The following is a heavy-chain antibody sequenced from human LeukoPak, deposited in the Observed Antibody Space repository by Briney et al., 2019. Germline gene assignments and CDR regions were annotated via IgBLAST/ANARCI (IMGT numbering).Heavy chain of an antibody. V-gene: IGHV5-51*01. CDR2: IYPGDSDT. Sequence: GESLKISCKGSGYSFTSYWIGWVRQMPGKGLEWMGIIYPGDSDTRYSPSFQGQVTISADKSISTAYLQWSSLKASDTAMYYCARAAAGRGWVHYYYYGMDVWGQGTTVTVSS. J-gene: IGHJ6*02. CDR1: GYSFTSYW. CDR3: ARAAAGRGWVHYYYYGMDV. D-gene: IGHD6-13*01.